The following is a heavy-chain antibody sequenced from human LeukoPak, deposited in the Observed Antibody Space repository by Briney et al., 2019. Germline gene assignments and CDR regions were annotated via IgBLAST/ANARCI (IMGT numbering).Heavy chain of an antibody. CDR2: ISSSGSTI. Sequence: GGSLRLSCAASGFTFSDYYMSWIRQAPGKGLEWVSYISSSGSTIYYADSVKGRFTISRDNSKNTLYLQMNSLRAEDTAVYYCARDNRGYYYYYGMDVWGQGTTVTVSS. D-gene: IGHD1-14*01. CDR1: GFTFSDYY. J-gene: IGHJ6*02. V-gene: IGHV3-11*01. CDR3: ARDNRGYYYYYGMDV.